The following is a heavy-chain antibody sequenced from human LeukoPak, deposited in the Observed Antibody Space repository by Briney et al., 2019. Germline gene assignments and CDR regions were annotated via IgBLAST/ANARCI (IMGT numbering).Heavy chain of an antibody. Sequence: GGSLRLSCAGSGFTFSTYSMNWVRQAPGKGLEWVAVIWYDGSNNYYAASVKGRFTISRDDSKTTVYLLMNSLRAEDTAVYYCAREVAPLYFHYGMDVWGEGTTVTVSS. CDR3: AREVAPLYFHYGMDV. J-gene: IGHJ6*01. D-gene: IGHD2-21*01. CDR1: GFTFSTYS. V-gene: IGHV3-33*08. CDR2: IWYDGSNN.